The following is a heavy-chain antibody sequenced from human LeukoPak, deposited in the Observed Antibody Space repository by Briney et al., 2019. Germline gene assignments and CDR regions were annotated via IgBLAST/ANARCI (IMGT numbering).Heavy chain of an antibody. Sequence: GASVKVSCKASGYTFTSYDINWVRQATGQGLEWMGWMNPNSGGTNYAQKFQGRVTMTRDTSISTAYMELSRLRSDDTAVYYCARVKTMIVVVTLFDYWGRGTLVTVSS. CDR2: MNPNSGGT. CDR3: ARVKTMIVVVTLFDY. V-gene: IGHV1-2*02. J-gene: IGHJ4*02. CDR1: GYTFTSYD. D-gene: IGHD3-22*01.